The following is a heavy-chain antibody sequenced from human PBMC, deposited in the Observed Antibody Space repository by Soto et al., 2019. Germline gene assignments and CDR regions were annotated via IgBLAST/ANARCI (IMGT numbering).Heavy chain of an antibody. CDR3: ARDFVGRDYHFDF. Sequence: QVQLVESGGGGVQPGRSVRLSCVVSGFTFSNYGIHWVRQAPGKGLEWVAVMWYGGRRKFYADSVKGRFTISRDNSNNTLLLQMYSLSAEDTAVYYCARDFVGRDYHFDFWGQGVLVTVSP. CDR1: GFTFSNYG. D-gene: IGHD4-17*01. CDR2: MWYGGRRK. J-gene: IGHJ4*02. V-gene: IGHV3-33*01.